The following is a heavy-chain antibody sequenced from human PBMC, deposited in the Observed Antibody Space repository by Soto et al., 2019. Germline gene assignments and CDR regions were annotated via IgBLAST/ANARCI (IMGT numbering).Heavy chain of an antibody. J-gene: IGHJ6*02. CDR2: IYYSGST. CDR1: GGSISSSSYY. Sequence: PSETLSLTCTVSGGSISSSSYYWGWIRQPPGKGLEWIGSIYYSGSTYYNPSLKSRVTISVDTSKNQFSLKLSSVTAADTAVYYCARQADYYYVMDVWGQGTTVTVSS. CDR3: ARQADYYYVMDV. V-gene: IGHV4-39*01.